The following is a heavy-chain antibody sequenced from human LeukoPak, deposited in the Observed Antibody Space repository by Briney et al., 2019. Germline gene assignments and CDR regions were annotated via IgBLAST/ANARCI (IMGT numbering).Heavy chain of an antibody. CDR2: ISGDGGST. J-gene: IGHJ5*02. V-gene: IGHV3-43*02. D-gene: IGHD5-18*01. CDR3: AKTRGYSYGNWFDP. CDR1: GFTFDDYA. Sequence: GGSLRLSCAASGFTFDDYAMHWVRQAPGKGLEWVSLISGDGGSTYYADSAKGRFTISRDNSKNSLYLQMNSLGTEDTALYYCAKTRGYSYGNWFDPWGQGTLVTVSS.